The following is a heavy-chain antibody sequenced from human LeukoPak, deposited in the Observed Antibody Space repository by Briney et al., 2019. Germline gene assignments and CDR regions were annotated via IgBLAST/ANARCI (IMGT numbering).Heavy chain of an antibody. CDR2: ISSNGGST. CDR1: GFTFSSYA. D-gene: IGHD3-3*01. V-gene: IGHV3-64*01. J-gene: IGHJ3*02. Sequence: PGGSLRLSCAASGFTFSSYAMHWVRQAPGGGLEYVSAISSNGGSTYYANSVKGRFTISRDNSKNTLYLQMGSLRAEDMAVYYCARGHSRDYDFWSGYGTGDAFDIWGQGTMVTVSS. CDR3: ARGHSRDYDFWSGYGTGDAFDI.